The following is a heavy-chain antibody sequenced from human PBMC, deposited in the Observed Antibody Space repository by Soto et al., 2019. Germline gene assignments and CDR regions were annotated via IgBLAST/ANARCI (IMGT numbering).Heavy chain of an antibody. CDR2: LNSDGSST. CDR1: GLTFRGSW. Sequence: GGSLRLSCAASGLTFRGSWLHLVRQAPEKGLVQVSPLNSDGSSTSYADSVKGRFTISRDNSKNTLYLQMNSLRAEDTAVYYCAVAVAGPTAIGYWGQGT. J-gene: IGHJ4*02. V-gene: IGHV3-74*01. D-gene: IGHD6-19*01. CDR3: AVAVAGPTAIGY.